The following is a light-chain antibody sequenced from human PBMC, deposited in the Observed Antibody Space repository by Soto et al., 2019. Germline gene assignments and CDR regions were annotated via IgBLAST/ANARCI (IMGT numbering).Light chain of an antibody. CDR3: QKYNSAALT. CDR1: QGIAPY. J-gene: IGKJ4*01. Sequence: DVQMTQSPSSLSASVGDRVTITCRASQGIAPYLAWFQQKPGKVPKLLIYAASTLQSGVPSRFSGSGSGTDFSLTISSLLPEDVATYYCQKYNSAALTFGGGTKVNIK. V-gene: IGKV1-27*01. CDR2: AAS.